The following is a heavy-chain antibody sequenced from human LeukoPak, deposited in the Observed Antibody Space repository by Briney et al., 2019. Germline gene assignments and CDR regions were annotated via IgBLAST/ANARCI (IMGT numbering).Heavy chain of an antibody. J-gene: IGHJ4*02. CDR3: ARSDYGCFDY. Sequence: PSESLSLTCAVYGGSFSGYYWSWIRQPPGKGLEWIGEINHSGSTNYNPPLKNRVTISVDTSKNQSSLKLSSVTAADTAVYYCARSDYGCFDYWGQGTLVTVSS. D-gene: IGHD4-17*01. CDR2: INHSGST. V-gene: IGHV4-34*01. CDR1: GGSFSGYY.